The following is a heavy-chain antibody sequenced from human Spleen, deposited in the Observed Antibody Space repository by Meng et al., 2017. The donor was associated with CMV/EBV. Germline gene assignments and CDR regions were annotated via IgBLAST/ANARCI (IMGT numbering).Heavy chain of an antibody. CDR1: AFSLTPSGVG. J-gene: IGHJ5*02. V-gene: IGHV2-5*01. Sequence: FSAFSLTPSGVGVCWVRQPPGKALEWLALIYWNDDQRYSPSLKSRLTITKDTSKNQVVLTMTNMDPVDTATYYCARGYIYGSTWFDPWGQGTLVTVSS. CDR2: IYWNDDQ. D-gene: IGHD5-18*01. CDR3: ARGYIYGSTWFDP.